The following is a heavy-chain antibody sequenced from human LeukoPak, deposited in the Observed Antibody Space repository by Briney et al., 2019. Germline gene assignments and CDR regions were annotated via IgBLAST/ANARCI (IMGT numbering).Heavy chain of an antibody. D-gene: IGHD1-7*01. CDR2: IYSSGTT. J-gene: IGHJ3*02. Sequence: PWATLSLTCTVSDGSVRSYYWSWIRQRPGKGLEWIGYIYSSGTTNYNPSLKTGVTISVDTSKNQFSLKLTSVTAADTAVYYCARNYVGYAFDIWGQGTMLTVSS. V-gene: IGHV4-59*02. CDR3: ARNYVGYAFDI. CDR1: DGSVRSYY.